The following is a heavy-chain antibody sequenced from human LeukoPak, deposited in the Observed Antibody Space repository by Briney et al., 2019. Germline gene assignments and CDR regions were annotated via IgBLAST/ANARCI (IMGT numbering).Heavy chain of an antibody. V-gene: IGHV4-59*12. Sequence: SETLSLTCTVSGGSISSYYWSWIRQPPGKGLEWIGYIYYSGSTNYNPSLKSRVTMSVDTSKNQFSLKLSSVTAADTAVYYCAREDSRITIFGVVAGTDAFDIWGQGTMVTVSS. CDR3: AREDSRITIFGVVAGTDAFDI. CDR1: GGSISSYY. D-gene: IGHD3-3*01. J-gene: IGHJ3*02. CDR2: IYYSGST.